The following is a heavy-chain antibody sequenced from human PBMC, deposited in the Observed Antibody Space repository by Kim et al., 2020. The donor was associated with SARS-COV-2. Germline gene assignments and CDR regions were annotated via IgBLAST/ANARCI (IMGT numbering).Heavy chain of an antibody. D-gene: IGHD3-22*01. CDR1: GYTFTGYY. V-gene: IGHV1-2*06. Sequence: ASVKVSCKASGYTFTGYYMHWVRQAPGQGLEWMGRINPNSGGTNYAQKFQGRVTMTRDTSISTAYMELSRLRSDDTAVYYCARAPPYYDSSGYYPNWFDPWGQGTLVTVSS. CDR2: INPNSGGT. J-gene: IGHJ5*02. CDR3: ARAPPYYDSSGYYPNWFDP.